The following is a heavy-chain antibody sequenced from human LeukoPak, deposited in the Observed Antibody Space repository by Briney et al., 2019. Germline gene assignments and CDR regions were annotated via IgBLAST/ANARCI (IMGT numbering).Heavy chain of an antibody. V-gene: IGHV3-23*01. D-gene: IGHD6-13*01. CDR3: AKGHIAPAAPDDFDY. J-gene: IGHJ4*02. CDR1: GYTFSNYA. Sequence: GGSLRLSCAASGYTFSNYAMSWVRQAPGKGLEWVSSISSGGSNTYYADSVKGRFTISRDNSKNTLYLQMNSLRVEDTAIYYCAKGHIAPAAPDDFDYWGQGTLVTVSS. CDR2: ISSGGSNT.